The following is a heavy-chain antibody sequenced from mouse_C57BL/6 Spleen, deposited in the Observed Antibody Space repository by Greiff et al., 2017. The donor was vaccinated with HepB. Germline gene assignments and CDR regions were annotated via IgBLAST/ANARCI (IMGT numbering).Heavy chain of an antibody. J-gene: IGHJ3*01. Sequence: QVQLKESGPGLVQPSQSLSITCTVSGFSLTSYGVHWVRQSPGKGLEWLGVIWSGGSTDYNAAFISRLSISKDNSKSQVFFKMNSLQADDTAIYYCASPDGYYAWFAYWGQGTLVTVSA. CDR1: GFSLTSYG. CDR3: ASPDGYYAWFAY. V-gene: IGHV2-2*01. D-gene: IGHD2-3*01. CDR2: IWSGGST.